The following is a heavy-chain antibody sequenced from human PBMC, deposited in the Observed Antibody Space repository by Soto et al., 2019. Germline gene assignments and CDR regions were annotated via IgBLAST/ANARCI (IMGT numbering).Heavy chain of an antibody. D-gene: IGHD6-19*01. CDR2: ISYTGSA. CDR1: GGSINYSY. CDR3: GRPQLGHSGGSQFDL. Sequence: SETLSLTCTVSGGSINYSYWTWIRQPPGKGLEWIGYISYTGSANYNASLKSRLTISVDTSKNQFSLKLTSVTAADTAVYYCGRPQLGHSGGSQFDLWGRGTLVTVSS. V-gene: IGHV4-59*08. J-gene: IGHJ5*02.